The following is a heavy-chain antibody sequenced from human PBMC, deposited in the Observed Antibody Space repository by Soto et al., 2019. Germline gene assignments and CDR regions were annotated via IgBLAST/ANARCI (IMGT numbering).Heavy chain of an antibody. V-gene: IGHV1-69*13. CDR1: GGTFGSYA. Sequence: GASVKVSCKASGGTFGSYAISWVRQAPGQGLEWMGGISPIFGTANYAQKFQGRVTITADESTSTAYMELSSLRSEDTAVYYCARRGPHYDFWSGPNWFDPWGQGTLVTVSS. CDR3: ARRGPHYDFWSGPNWFDP. J-gene: IGHJ5*02. CDR2: ISPIFGTA. D-gene: IGHD3-3*01.